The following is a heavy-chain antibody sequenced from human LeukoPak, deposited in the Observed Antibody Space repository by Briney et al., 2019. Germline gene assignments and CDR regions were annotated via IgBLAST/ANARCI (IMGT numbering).Heavy chain of an antibody. V-gene: IGHV4-59*08. CDR3: ARSLEYYDSSGYYPITEFFQH. CDR2: IYYSGST. Sequence: SETLSLTCTVSGGSISIYYWSWIRQPPGKGLEWIGYIYYSGSTNYNPSLKSRVTISVDTSKNQFSLKLSSVTAADTAVYYCARSLEYYDSSGYYPITEFFQHWGQGTLVTVSS. D-gene: IGHD3-22*01. CDR1: GGSISIYY. J-gene: IGHJ1*01.